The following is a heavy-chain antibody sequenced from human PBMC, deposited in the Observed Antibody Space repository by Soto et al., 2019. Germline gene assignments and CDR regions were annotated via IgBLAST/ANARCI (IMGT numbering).Heavy chain of an antibody. Sequence: GGSLTLSCAASGFTFSSYSMNWVRQAPGKGLEWVSSISSSSSYIYYADSVKGRFTISRDNAKNSLYLQMNSLRAEDTAVYYCARDREAAAGSFHWFDPWGQGTLVTVSS. CDR1: GFTFSSYS. V-gene: IGHV3-21*01. CDR3: ARDREAAAGSFHWFDP. D-gene: IGHD6-13*01. J-gene: IGHJ5*02. CDR2: ISSSSSYI.